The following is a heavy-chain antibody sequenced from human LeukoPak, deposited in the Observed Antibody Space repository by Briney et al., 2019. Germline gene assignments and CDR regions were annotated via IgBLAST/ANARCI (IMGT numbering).Heavy chain of an antibody. CDR2: IKQDGTEK. D-gene: IGHD6-13*01. Sequence: GGSLRLSCAASGITFSSYWMSWVRQAPGKGLEWVANIKQDGTEKNYVDSVKGRFTISRDNSKNTLYLQMNSLRAEDTAVYYCAKDPSSSWFGDYFDYWGQGTLVTVSS. CDR3: AKDPSSSWFGDYFDY. V-gene: IGHV3-7*03. J-gene: IGHJ4*02. CDR1: GITFSSYW.